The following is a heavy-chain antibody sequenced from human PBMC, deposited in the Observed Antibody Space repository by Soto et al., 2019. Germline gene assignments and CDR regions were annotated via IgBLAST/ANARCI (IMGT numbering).Heavy chain of an antibody. J-gene: IGHJ6*02. CDR1: GFTFSSYA. D-gene: IGHD2-15*01. Sequence: EVQLLESGGGLVQPGGSLRLSCAASGFTFSSYAMSWVRQAPGKGLEWVSVISGSGGSTYFADSVKGRFTISRDNSKNTLFLQMNSLRAEDTAVYYCAKGGGSGGSCHSSAFDYDYAMDVWGQGTTVTVSS. CDR3: AKGGGSGGSCHSSAFDYDYAMDV. V-gene: IGHV3-23*01. CDR2: ISGSGGST.